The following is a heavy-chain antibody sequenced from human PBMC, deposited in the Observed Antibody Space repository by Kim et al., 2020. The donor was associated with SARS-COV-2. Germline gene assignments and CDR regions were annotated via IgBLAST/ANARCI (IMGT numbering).Heavy chain of an antibody. CDR2: IWYDGSNK. V-gene: IGHV3-33*06. CDR1: GFTFSSYG. D-gene: IGHD3-9*01. CDR3: AKDGLGDVLRYFDWLRGGVYYYGMDV. Sequence: GGSLRLSCAASGFTFSSYGMHWVRQAPGKGLEWVAVIWYDGSNKYYADSVKGRFTISRDNSKNTLYLQMNSLRAEDTAVYYCAKDGLGDVLRYFDWLRGGVYYYGMDVWGQGTTVTVSS. J-gene: IGHJ6*02.